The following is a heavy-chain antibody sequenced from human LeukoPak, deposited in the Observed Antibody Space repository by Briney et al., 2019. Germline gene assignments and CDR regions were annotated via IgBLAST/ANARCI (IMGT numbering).Heavy chain of an antibody. J-gene: IGHJ6*02. CDR3: ARDPLGSGSYLDV. D-gene: IGHD3-10*01. CDR2: IYPGDSDT. V-gene: IGHV5-51*01. Sequence: GESLKISCKASGYSFTSYWIGWVRQMPGKGLEWMGIIYPGDSDTRYSPSFQGQVTISADKSISTAYLQWSNLKASDTAMYYCARDPLGSGSYLDVWGQGTTVTVSS. CDR1: GYSFTSYW.